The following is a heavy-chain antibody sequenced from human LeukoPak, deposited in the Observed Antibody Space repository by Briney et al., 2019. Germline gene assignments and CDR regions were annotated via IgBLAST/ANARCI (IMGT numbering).Heavy chain of an antibody. CDR3: TRGSSSGWYWTYYFDY. CDR1: GFTVSSNY. V-gene: IGHV3-53*01. J-gene: IGHJ4*02. Sequence: PGGSLRLSCAASGFTVSSNYMSWVRQAPGKGLEWVSVIYSGGSTYYADSVKGRFTISRDNSKDTLYLQMNSLRAEDTAVYYCTRGSSSGWYWTYYFDYWGQGTLVTVSS. D-gene: IGHD6-19*01. CDR2: IYSGGST.